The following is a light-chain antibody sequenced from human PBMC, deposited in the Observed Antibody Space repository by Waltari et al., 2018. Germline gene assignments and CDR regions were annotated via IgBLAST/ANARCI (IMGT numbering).Light chain of an antibody. CDR3: QTGGHGTWV. V-gene: IGLV4-69*01. Sequence: HQPAKGPGLLGNVRSGGSHSRGGGIPDRFSGSSSGAGRYLTISSLQSEDEADYYCQTGGHGTWVFGGGTRLTVL. CDR2: VRSGGSH. J-gene: IGLJ3*02.